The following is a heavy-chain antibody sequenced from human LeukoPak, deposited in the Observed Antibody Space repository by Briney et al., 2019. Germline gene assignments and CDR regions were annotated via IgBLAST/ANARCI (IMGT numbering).Heavy chain of an antibody. Sequence: GASVKVSCKASGGTFSSYAISWVRQAPGQGLEWMGWISAYNGNTNYAQKLQGRVTMTTDTSTSTAYMELRSLRSDDTAVYYCARDYGSGSSDYWGQGTLVTVSS. J-gene: IGHJ4*02. CDR3: ARDYGSGSSDY. CDR1: GGTFSSYA. D-gene: IGHD3-10*01. V-gene: IGHV1-18*01. CDR2: ISAYNGNT.